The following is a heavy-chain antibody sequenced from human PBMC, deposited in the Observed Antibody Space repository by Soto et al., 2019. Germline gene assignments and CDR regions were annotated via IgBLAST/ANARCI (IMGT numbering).Heavy chain of an antibody. V-gene: IGHV4-61*08. Sequence: SETLSLTCTVSGVSISSVSISVNYWSWIRQSPGKGLEWIGSVHYSGSTSYHPSLKSRVTISVDTSKNQFSLRLRSVTAADTAVYYCARDVPALLDYDFRSPPAYYYYGMDVWGQGTTVTVSS. J-gene: IGHJ6*02. CDR1: GVSISSVSISVNY. CDR3: ARDVPALLDYDFRSPPAYYYYGMDV. D-gene: IGHD3-3*01. CDR2: VHYSGST.